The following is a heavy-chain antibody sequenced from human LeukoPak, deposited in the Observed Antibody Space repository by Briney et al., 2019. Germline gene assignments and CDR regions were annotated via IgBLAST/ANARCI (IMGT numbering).Heavy chain of an antibody. CDR2: ISSSGSTI. D-gene: IGHD6-6*01. V-gene: IGHV3-48*03. Sequence: PGGSLRLSCAASGFTFSSYEMNWVRQAPGKGLEWVSYISSSGSTIYYADSVKGRFTISRDNSKNTLYPQMNSLRAEDTALYYRARGDSSSSFDYWGQGTLVTVSS. CDR3: ARGDSSSSFDY. CDR1: GFTFSSYE. J-gene: IGHJ4*02.